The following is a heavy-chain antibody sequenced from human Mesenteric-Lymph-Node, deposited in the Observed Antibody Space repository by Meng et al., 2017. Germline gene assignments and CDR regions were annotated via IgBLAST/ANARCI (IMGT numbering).Heavy chain of an antibody. CDR3: ARVVEKQLFFDY. J-gene: IGHJ4*02. V-gene: IGHV6-1*01. Sequence: QVPLQLSGPGLVKPSQTLSLCRAIPGDSVSSNSAAWNWIRQSPSRGLEWLGRTYYRSKWYNDYAVSVKSRITINPDTSKNQFSLQLNSVTPEDTAVYYCARVVEKQLFFDYWGQGTLVTVSS. D-gene: IGHD6-6*01. CDR2: TYYRSKWYN. CDR1: GDSVSSNSAA.